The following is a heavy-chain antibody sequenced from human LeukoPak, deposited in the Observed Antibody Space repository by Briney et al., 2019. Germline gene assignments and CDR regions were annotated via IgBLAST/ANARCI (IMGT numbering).Heavy chain of an antibody. CDR3: ARGRTSSGGTLHFDY. CDR2: ISSSSSYI. V-gene: IGHV3-21*01. Sequence: GGSLRLSCAASGFTFSSYSMNWVRQAPGKGLEWVSSISSSSSYIYYADSVKGRFTISRDNAKNSLYLQMNSLRAEDTAVYYCARGRTSSGGTLHFDYWGQGTLVTVSS. CDR1: GFTFSSYS. J-gene: IGHJ4*02. D-gene: IGHD6-19*01.